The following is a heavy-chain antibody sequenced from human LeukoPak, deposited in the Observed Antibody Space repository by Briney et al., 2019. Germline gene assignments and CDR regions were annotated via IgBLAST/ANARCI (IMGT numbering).Heavy chain of an antibody. J-gene: IGHJ5*02. CDR2: ISSSGSTI. CDR3: ARELWFGGRTMFDP. D-gene: IGHD3-10*01. Sequence: GGSLRLSCAASGFTFSSYEMNWVRQAPGKGLEWVSYISSSGSTIYYADSVKGRFTISRDNAKNSLYLQMNSLRAEDTAVYYCARELWFGGRTMFDPWGQGTLVTVPS. CDR1: GFTFSSYE. V-gene: IGHV3-48*03.